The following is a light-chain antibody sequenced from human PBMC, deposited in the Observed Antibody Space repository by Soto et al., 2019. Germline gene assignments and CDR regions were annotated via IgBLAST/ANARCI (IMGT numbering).Light chain of an antibody. Sequence: DIQMTQSPSTLSGSVGDRVTITCRASERISSWLAWYQQKPGKAPKLLIYDASSLESGVPSRFSGSGSGTEFTLTISSLQPDDFATYYCQQYHEYWFGQGTKVDIK. J-gene: IGKJ1*01. V-gene: IGKV1-5*01. CDR1: ERISSW. CDR3: QQYHEYW. CDR2: DAS.